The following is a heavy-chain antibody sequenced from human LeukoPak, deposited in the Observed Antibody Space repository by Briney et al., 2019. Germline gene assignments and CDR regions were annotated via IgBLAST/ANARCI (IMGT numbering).Heavy chain of an antibody. Sequence: GGSLRLSCAASGCTFSSYGMHWVRQAPGKGLEWVAVISYDGSNKYYADSVKGRFTISRDNSKNTLYLQMNSLRAEDTAVYYCAKDRDYYFDYWGQGTLVTVSS. CDR1: GCTFSSYG. CDR2: ISYDGSNK. D-gene: IGHD3/OR15-3a*01. V-gene: IGHV3-30*18. CDR3: AKDRDYYFDY. J-gene: IGHJ4*02.